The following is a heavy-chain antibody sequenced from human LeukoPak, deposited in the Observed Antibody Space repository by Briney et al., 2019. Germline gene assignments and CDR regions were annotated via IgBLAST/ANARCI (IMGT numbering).Heavy chain of an antibody. CDR2: IYYSGST. J-gene: IGHJ4*02. Sequence: SETLSLTCTVSGGSISSYYWSWIRQPPGKGLEWIGYIYYSGSTNYNPSLKSRVTISVDTSKNQFSLKLSSVTAADTAVYYCARPFRDSSGWYGLDYWGQGTLVTVSS. CDR3: ARPFRDSSGWYGLDY. V-gene: IGHV4-59*01. D-gene: IGHD6-19*01. CDR1: GGSISSYY.